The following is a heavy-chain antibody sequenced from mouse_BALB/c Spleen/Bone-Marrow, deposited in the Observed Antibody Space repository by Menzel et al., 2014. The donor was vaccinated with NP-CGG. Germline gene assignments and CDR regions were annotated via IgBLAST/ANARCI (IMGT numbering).Heavy chain of an antibody. V-gene: IGHV1S56*01. CDR2: IYPGNVNT. Sequence: VKLMESGPELVKPGSSVRISCKASGYTFTSYYIHWVKQRPGLGLEWIGWIYPGNVNTNYNEKFEDKATLTADKSSSTAYMHLSSLTSEDSAVYFCARGDYYRSPMDYWGQGTSVTVSS. J-gene: IGHJ4*01. CDR1: GYTFTSYY. D-gene: IGHD2-14*01. CDR3: ARGDYYRSPMDY.